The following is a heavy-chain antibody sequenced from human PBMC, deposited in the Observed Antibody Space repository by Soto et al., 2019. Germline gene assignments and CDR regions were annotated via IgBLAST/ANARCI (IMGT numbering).Heavy chain of an antibody. V-gene: IGHV1-18*04. CDR3: ARRWLRPSIDYYYYGMDV. Sequence: GASVKVSRKASGYTFTSYGISWVRQAPGQGLEWMGWISAYNGNTNYAQKLQGRVTMTTDTSTSTAYMELRSLRSDDTAVYYCARRWLRPSIDYYYYGMDVWGQGTTVTVSS. CDR2: ISAYNGNT. J-gene: IGHJ6*02. D-gene: IGHD5-12*01. CDR1: GYTFTSYG.